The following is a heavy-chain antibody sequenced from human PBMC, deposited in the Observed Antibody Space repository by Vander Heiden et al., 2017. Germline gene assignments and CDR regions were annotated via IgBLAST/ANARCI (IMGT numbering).Heavy chain of an antibody. J-gene: IGHJ6*02. CDR1: TSSA. CDR2: IVVGSGNT. CDR3: AASSIVVVPAAIDYYYYYGMDV. V-gene: IGHV1-58*01. Sequence: TSSAVQWVRQARGQRLEWIGWIVVGSGNTNYAQKVQERVTITRDMSTSTAYMELSSLRSEDTAVYYCAASSIVVVPAAIDYYYYYGMDVWGQGTTVTVSS. D-gene: IGHD2-2*02.